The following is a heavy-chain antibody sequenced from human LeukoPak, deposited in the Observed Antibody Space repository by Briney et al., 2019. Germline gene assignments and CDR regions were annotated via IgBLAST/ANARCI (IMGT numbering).Heavy chain of an antibody. CDR3: ASSLYGEDYYYYGMDV. CDR1: GLTFGDYA. J-gene: IGHJ6*04. Sequence: PGGSLRLSCAASGLTFGDYAMHWVRQAPGKGLEWVSGISWNSGSIGYADSVKGRFTISRDNAKNSLYLQMNSLRAEDTAVYYCASSLYGEDYYYYGMDVWGKGPTVTVSS. CDR2: ISWNSGSI. D-gene: IGHD4-17*01. V-gene: IGHV3-9*01.